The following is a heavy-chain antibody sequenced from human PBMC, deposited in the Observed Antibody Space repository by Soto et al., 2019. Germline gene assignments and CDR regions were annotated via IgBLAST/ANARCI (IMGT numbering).Heavy chain of an antibody. CDR1: GFTFSSYG. CDR2: ISYDGSNK. CDR3: AKGIAGSSTWGMAV. D-gene: IGHD3-10*01. J-gene: IGHJ6*02. Sequence: QVQLVESGGGVVQPGRSLRLSCAASGFTFSSYGMHWVRQAPGKGLEWVAVISYDGSNKYYADSVKGRFTISRDNXXNTLYLQRNSLGAEDTAVYYCAKGIAGSSTWGMAVWGQGTTVTVSS. V-gene: IGHV3-30*18.